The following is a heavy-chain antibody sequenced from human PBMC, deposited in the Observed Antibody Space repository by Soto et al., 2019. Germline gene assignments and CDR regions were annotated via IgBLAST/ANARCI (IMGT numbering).Heavy chain of an antibody. CDR2: IYPGDSDT. Sequence: GESLKISCKGSGYSFTSYWIGWVRQMPGKGLEWMGIIYPGDSDTRYSPSFQGQVTISADXSXXXXXXXXXXXXASDTXXXXXARQIQXYDFWSGYYSSDAFDIWGQGTMVTVSS. V-gene: IGHV5-51*01. J-gene: IGHJ3*02. CDR1: GYSFTSYW. CDR3: ARQIQXYDFWSGYYSSDAFDI. D-gene: IGHD3-3*01.